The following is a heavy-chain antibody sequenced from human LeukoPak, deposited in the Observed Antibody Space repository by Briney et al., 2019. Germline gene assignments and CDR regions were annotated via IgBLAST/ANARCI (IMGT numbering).Heavy chain of an antibody. CDR1: GGTFSSYA. CDR3: ARDAHAFQSGMDV. CDR2: IVPIFGAA. J-gene: IGHJ6*02. V-gene: IGHV1-69*05. D-gene: IGHD2-21*01. Sequence: ASVKVSCKASGGTFSSYAISWVRQAPGQGLEWMGGIVPIFGAANYAQKFQGRVTMTTDTSTSTAYMELRSLRSDDTAVYYCARDAHAFQSGMDVWGQGTTVTVSS.